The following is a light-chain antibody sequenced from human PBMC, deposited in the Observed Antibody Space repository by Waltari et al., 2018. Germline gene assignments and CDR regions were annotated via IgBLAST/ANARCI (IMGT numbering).Light chain of an antibody. J-gene: IGKJ4*01. CDR3: QQRRNWPPLS. CDR1: QDVSRY. V-gene: IGKV3-11*01. CDR2: DTS. Sequence: EVVLTQSPATLSLSPGERATLSCRASQDVSRYLAWYQQKPGQAPRLLIYDTSNSATGIPSRFSGSGSETDFTLTISSLEPEDSAVYYCQQRRNWPPLSFGGGTKVEIK.